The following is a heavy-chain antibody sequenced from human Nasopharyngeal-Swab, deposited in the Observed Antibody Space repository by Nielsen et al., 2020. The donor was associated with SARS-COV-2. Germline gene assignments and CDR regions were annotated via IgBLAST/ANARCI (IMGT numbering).Heavy chain of an antibody. J-gene: IGHJ6*03. CDR3: ARQGVFVPAYFHQYYMDV. CDR1: GFSFSTYW. D-gene: IGHD3-16*02. V-gene: IGHV3-7*03. Sequence: GGSLRLSCAASGFSFSTYWMTWVRQAPGKGLEWVANIKQDGSEKYYVDSVKGRFTVSRDNPKNLLYLQVNSPRAEDTAVYYCARQGVFVPAYFHQYYMDVWGKGTTVTVSS. CDR2: IKQDGSEK.